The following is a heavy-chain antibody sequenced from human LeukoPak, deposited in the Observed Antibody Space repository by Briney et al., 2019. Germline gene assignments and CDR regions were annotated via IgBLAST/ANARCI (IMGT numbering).Heavy chain of an antibody. CDR1: GFNFNNYW. J-gene: IGHJ4*02. D-gene: IGHD5-24*01. Sequence: GGSLRLSCAASGFNFNNYWMSWLRQAPGKGLEWVANIKDDGSEEYYVDSVKGRFTISRDNAKNSLYLQMNSLRAEDTAIYYCTRVGYIDEGIDYWGQGTLVTVSS. CDR3: TRVGYIDEGIDY. CDR2: IKDDGSEE. V-gene: IGHV3-7*04.